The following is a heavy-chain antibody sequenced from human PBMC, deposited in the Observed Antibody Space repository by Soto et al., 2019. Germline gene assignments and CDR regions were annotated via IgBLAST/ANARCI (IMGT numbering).Heavy chain of an antibody. CDR3: ARDGQSLAPYALDV. D-gene: IGHD6-19*01. V-gene: IGHV3-33*01. J-gene: IGHJ6*02. CDR2: IWYDGSNK. Sequence: QVQVVESGGGVVQPGRSLRLSCTVSGFTFSGHAMHWVRQAPGKGLEWVAQIWYDGSNKYYVDSVKGRFTISRDNSKNILYVQMDSLRVDDTAVYYCARDGQSLAPYALDVWGQGTSVTVSS. CDR1: GFTFSGHA.